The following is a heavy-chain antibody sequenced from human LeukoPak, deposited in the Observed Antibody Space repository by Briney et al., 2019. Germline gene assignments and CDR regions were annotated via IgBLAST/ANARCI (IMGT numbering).Heavy chain of an antibody. CDR3: ARVRYCSGGSCYSPYYYYYMDV. V-gene: IGHV4-31*03. Sequence: SQTLSLTCTVSGGSISSGGYYWSWIRQHPGKGLEWIGYIYYSGCTYYNPSLKSRVTISVDTSKNQFSLKLSSVTAADTAVYYCARVRYCSGGSCYSPYYYYYMDVWGKGTTVTVSS. J-gene: IGHJ6*03. D-gene: IGHD2-15*01. CDR1: GGSISSGGYY. CDR2: IYYSGCT.